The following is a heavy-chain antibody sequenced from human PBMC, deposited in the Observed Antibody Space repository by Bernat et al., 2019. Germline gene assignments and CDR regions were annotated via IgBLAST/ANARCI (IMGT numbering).Heavy chain of an antibody. J-gene: IGHJ3*02. CDR3: TRDLRVMITFGGVISAFDI. CDR1: GFTFGDYA. Sequence: EVQLVESGGGLVKPGRSLRLSCTASGFTFGDYAMSWFRQAPGKGLEWVGFIRSKAYGGTTEYAASVKGRFTISRDDSKSIAYLQMNSLKTEDTAVYYCTRDLRVMITFGGVISAFDIWDQGTMVTVSS. V-gene: IGHV3-49*05. D-gene: IGHD3-16*01. CDR2: IRSKAYGGTT.